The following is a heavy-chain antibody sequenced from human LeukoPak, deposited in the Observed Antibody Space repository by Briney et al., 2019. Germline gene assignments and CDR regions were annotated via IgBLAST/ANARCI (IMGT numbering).Heavy chain of an antibody. Sequence: PGGSLRLSCAASGFTFSRYAMSWVRQAPGKGLEWVSAISGSGTSTYYADSVKGRFTISRDNSKNTLYLKMNSLRAEDTAVYYCAKGGGWEVQYYYYYMDVWGKGTTVTISS. CDR3: AKGGGWEVQYYYYYMDV. CDR1: GFTFSRYA. V-gene: IGHV3-23*01. J-gene: IGHJ6*03. CDR2: ISGSGTST. D-gene: IGHD1-26*01.